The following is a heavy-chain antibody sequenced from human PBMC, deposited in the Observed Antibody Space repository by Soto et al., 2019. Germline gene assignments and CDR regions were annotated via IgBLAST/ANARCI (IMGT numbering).Heavy chain of an antibody. CDR3: ARDPTPPDAFDI. J-gene: IGHJ3*02. V-gene: IGHV1-18*01. CDR1: GYTFTSYG. Sequence: ASVKVSCKASGYTFTSYGISWVRQAPGQGLEWMGWISAYNGNTNYAQKLQGRVSMTTDTSTSTAYMELRSLRSDDTAVYYCARDPTPPDAFDIWGQGTMVTVSS. CDR2: ISAYNGNT.